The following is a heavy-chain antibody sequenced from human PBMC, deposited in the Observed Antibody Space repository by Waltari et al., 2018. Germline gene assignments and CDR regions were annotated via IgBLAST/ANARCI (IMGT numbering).Heavy chain of an antibody. Sequence: QVQLQESVPGLVKPSETLSLTCAVSGYSISSGYYWGWIRQPPGKGLEWIGSIYHSGSTYYNPSLKSRVTISVDTSKNQFSLKLSSVTAADTAVYYCARHVGEQWPYFDYWGQGTLVTVSS. CDR1: GYSISSGYY. D-gene: IGHD6-19*01. CDR3: ARHVGEQWPYFDY. CDR2: IYHSGST. V-gene: IGHV4-38-2*01. J-gene: IGHJ4*02.